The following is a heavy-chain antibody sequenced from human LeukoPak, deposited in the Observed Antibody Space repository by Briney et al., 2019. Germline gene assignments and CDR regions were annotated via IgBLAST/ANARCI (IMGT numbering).Heavy chain of an antibody. CDR2: IYYSGST. V-gene: IGHV4-30-4*01. Sequence: NSSETLSLTCTVSGGSISSGDYYWSWIRQPPGKGLEWIGYIYYSGSTYYNPSLKSRVTISVDTSKNQFSLKLSSVTAADTAVYYCARGLRQDFWSGYRDAFDIWGQGTMVTVSS. D-gene: IGHD3-3*01. J-gene: IGHJ3*02. CDR1: GGSISSGDYY. CDR3: ARGLRQDFWSGYRDAFDI.